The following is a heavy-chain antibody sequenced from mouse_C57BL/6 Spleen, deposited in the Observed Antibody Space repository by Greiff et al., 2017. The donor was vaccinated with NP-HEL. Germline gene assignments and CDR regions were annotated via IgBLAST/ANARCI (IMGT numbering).Heavy chain of an antibody. CDR2: INPNNGGT. V-gene: IGHV1-26*01. CDR3: ASPHYYGSSYHYLYFDV. Sequence: EVQLQQSGPELVKPGASVKISCKASGYTFTDYYMNWVKQSHGKSLEWIGDINPNNGGTSYNQKFKGKATLTVDKSSSTAYMELRSLTSEDSAVYYCASPHYYGSSYHYLYFDVWGTGTTVTVSS. J-gene: IGHJ1*03. CDR1: GYTFTDYY. D-gene: IGHD1-1*01.